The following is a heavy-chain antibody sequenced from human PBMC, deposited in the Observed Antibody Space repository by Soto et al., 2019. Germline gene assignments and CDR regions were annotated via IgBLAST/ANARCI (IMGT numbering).Heavy chain of an antibody. CDR1: GFTFTRYS. V-gene: IGHV3-21*01. D-gene: IGHD2-21*02. J-gene: IGHJ4*02. CDR2: ISSTTNYI. CDR3: ARQLVVTDLYYFDY. Sequence: PGESLKISCAASGFTFTRYSMNWVRQAPGKGLEWVSSISSTTNYIYYGDSMKGRFTISRDNAKNSLYLQMNSLRAEDTAVYYCARQLVVTDLYYFDYWGQGTLVTVSS.